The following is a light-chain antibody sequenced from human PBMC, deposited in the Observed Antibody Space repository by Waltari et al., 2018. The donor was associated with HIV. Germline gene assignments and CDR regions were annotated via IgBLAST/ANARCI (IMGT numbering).Light chain of an antibody. CDR2: GAS. V-gene: IGKV3-15*01. Sequence: EKVMTQPPATLSVSPGESATLSCRASQTINNILAWYQQKPGQAPQLLIYGASTRAAGVPARFSGSGSGTEFTLTITSLQSEDLAIYYCQQYNNWPQTFGQGTKVEIK. CDR3: QQYNNWPQT. CDR1: QTINNI. J-gene: IGKJ2*01.